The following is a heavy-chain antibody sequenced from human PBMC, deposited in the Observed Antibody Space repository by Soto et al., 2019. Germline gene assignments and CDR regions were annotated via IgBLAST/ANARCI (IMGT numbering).Heavy chain of an antibody. CDR2: IFQSGST. D-gene: IGHD6-19*01. Sequence: SLTCGVSGGTIRSPDWWTWVRQPPGKGLEWIGEIFQSGSTNYTPSLESRVTISVDKSKNQFSLTLTSVTAADTAVYFCARGRGRYSSGWSWFDPWGQGILVTVPQ. V-gene: IGHV4-4*01. J-gene: IGHJ5*02. CDR3: ARGRGRYSSGWSWFDP. CDR1: GGTIRSPDW.